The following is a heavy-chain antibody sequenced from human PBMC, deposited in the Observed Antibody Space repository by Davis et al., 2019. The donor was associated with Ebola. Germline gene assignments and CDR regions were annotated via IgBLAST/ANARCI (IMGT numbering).Heavy chain of an antibody. CDR1: GGTFSSYG. V-gene: IGHV1-18*01. CDR3: ARDAVVTAFDI. J-gene: IGHJ3*02. D-gene: IGHD3-22*01. Sequence: AASVKVSCKASGGTFSSYGISWVRQAPGQGLEWMGWISAYNGNTNYAQKLQGRVTMTTDTSTSTAYMELRSLRSDDTAVYYCARDAVVTAFDIWGQGTMVTVSS. CDR2: ISAYNGNT.